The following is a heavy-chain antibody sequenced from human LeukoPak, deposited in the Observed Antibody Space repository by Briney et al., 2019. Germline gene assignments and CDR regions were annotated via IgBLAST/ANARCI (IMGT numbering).Heavy chain of an antibody. CDR3: AREGSRFLLYNWFDP. CDR2: IYYSGST. J-gene: IGHJ5*02. V-gene: IGHV4-38-2*02. D-gene: IGHD3-16*01. Sequence: PSETLSLTCTVTGYSISSGYYWGWIRQPPGKGLEWIGSIYYSGSTHYNPSLKSRVTISVDTSKNQFSLKLSSVTAADTAVYYCAREGSRFLLYNWFDPWGQGTLVTVSS. CDR1: GYSISSGYY.